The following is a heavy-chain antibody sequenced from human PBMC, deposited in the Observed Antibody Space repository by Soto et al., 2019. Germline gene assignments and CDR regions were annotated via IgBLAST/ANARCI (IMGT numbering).Heavy chain of an antibody. CDR3: ARRVAAAGNPRANWFDP. Sequence: PSETLSLTCTVSGGSISSYYWSWIRQPPGKGLEWIGYIYYSGSTNYNPSLKSRVTISVDTSKNQFSLKLSSVTAADTAVYYCARRVAAAGNPRANWFDPWGQETLVTVSS. CDR1: GGSISSYY. J-gene: IGHJ5*02. D-gene: IGHD6-13*01. V-gene: IGHV4-59*08. CDR2: IYYSGST.